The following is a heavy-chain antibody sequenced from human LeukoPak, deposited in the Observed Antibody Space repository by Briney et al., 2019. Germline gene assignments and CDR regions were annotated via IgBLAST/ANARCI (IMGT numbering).Heavy chain of an antibody. J-gene: IGHJ5*02. CDR3: ARHSRSHSSSWYYWFDP. CDR2: INHSGST. CDR1: GYSISSAYY. D-gene: IGHD6-13*01. Sequence: SETLSLTCSVSGYSISSAYYWGWIRQPPGKGLEWIGEINHSGSTNYNPSLKSRVTISVDTSKNQFSLKLSSVTAADTAVYYCARHSRSHSSSWYYWFDPWGQGTLVTVSS. V-gene: IGHV4-38-2*02.